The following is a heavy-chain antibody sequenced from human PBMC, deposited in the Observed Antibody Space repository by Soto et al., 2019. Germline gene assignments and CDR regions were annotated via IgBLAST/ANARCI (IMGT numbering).Heavy chain of an antibody. CDR1: GFTFSSYG. Sequence: QVQLVESGGGVVQPGRSLRLSCAASGFTFSSYGMHWVRQAPGKGLEWVAVISYDGSNKYYADSVKGRFTISRDNSKNTLYLQMNSLRAEDTAVYYCAKDVACSGGSCYLNWFDPWGQGTLVTVSS. CDR3: AKDVACSGGSCYLNWFDP. V-gene: IGHV3-30*18. J-gene: IGHJ5*02. D-gene: IGHD2-15*01. CDR2: ISYDGSNK.